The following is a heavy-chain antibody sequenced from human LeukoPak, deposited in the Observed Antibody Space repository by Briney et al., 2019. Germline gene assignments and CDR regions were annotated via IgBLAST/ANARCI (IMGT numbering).Heavy chain of an antibody. CDR2: MNPNSGNT. Sequence: GASVKVSCKASGYTFTSYDINWARQATGQGLEWMGWMNPNSGNTGYAQKFQGRVTMTRNTSISTAYMELSSLRSEDTAVYYCARAGTGTFFFPFDYWGQGTLVTVSS. CDR1: GYTFTSYD. J-gene: IGHJ4*02. V-gene: IGHV1-8*01. D-gene: IGHD1-7*01. CDR3: ARAGTGTFFFPFDY.